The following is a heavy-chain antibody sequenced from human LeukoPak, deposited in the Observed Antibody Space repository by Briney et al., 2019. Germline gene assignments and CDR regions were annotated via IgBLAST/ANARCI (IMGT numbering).Heavy chain of an antibody. CDR2: IYYSGST. V-gene: IGHV4-39*01. CDR3: ARRDQSDY. J-gene: IGHJ4*02. Sequence: SETLSLTCTVSGGSISSSSYYWGWIRQPPGKGLEWIGSIYYSGSTYYDPSLKSRVTISVDTSKNQFSLKLSSVTAADTAVYYCARRDQSDYWGQGTLVTVSS. CDR1: GGSISSSSYY.